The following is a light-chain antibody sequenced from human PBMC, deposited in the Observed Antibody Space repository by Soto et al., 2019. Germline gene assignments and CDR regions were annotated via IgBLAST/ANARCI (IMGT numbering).Light chain of an antibody. CDR3: QQCSSSTPCT. J-gene: IGKJ1*01. V-gene: IGKV3-20*01. Sequence: EIVLTQSPGTLSLSPGERATLSCRASQRIDTYLAWYQQKNGQAPRLLIYGASSRATGIPDRFRGGGSGTDFTLNISRLEPEDFAVYYCQQCSSSTPCTFGQGTKVEIK. CDR1: QRIDTY. CDR2: GAS.